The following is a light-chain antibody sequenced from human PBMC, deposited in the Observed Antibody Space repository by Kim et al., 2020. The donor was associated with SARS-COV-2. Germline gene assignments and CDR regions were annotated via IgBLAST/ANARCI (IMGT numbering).Light chain of an antibody. CDR1: QSVNTI. CDR2: GAS. CDR3: QQDTDWPLT. V-gene: IGKV3-15*01. Sequence: VYPGESIPLSCRASQSVNTILTWYQQKPCQAPRVLIYGASPRATGIPTRFSGSGSGTGFTLTINSLQSEDFAVYYWQQDTDWPLTFGQGTRLEIK. J-gene: IGKJ5*01.